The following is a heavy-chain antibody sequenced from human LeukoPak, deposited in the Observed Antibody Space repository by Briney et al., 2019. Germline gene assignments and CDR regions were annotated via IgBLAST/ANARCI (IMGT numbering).Heavy chain of an antibody. CDR1: GYSISSGYY. D-gene: IGHD1-26*01. Sequence: SETLSLTCAVSGYSISSGYYWGWIRQPPGEGLEWIGSIYHSGSTYYNPSLKSRVTITVDTSKNQFSLKLSSVTAADTAVYYCARRGGSYGIDDWGQGTLVTVSS. J-gene: IGHJ4*02. V-gene: IGHV4-38-2*01. CDR3: ARRGGSYGIDD. CDR2: IYHSGST.